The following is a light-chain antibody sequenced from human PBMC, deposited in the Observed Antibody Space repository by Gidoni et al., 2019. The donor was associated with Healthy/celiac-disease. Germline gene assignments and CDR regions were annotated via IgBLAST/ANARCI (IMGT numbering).Light chain of an antibody. CDR3: QQYGSSRT. CDR1: QSVSSSY. CDR2: GAS. Sequence: ELVFTPSPGTLSLSPGERATLSCRASQSVSSSYLAGYQQKPGQAPRLLIYGASSRATGIPDRVSGSGSGTDFTLTISRLEPEDFAVYYCQQYGSSRTFGGGTKVEIK. V-gene: IGKV3-20*01. J-gene: IGKJ4*01.